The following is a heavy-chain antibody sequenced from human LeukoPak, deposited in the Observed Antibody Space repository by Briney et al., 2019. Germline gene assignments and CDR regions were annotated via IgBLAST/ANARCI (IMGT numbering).Heavy chain of an antibody. CDR3: ASDDYGDLVNAFDI. CDR1: GGSISSYY. J-gene: IGHJ3*02. Sequence: KPSETLSLTCTVSGGSISSYYWSWIRQPPGKGLEWIGYIYYSGSTNYNPSLKSRVTISLDTSKNHFSLKLTSVTAAVTAVYYCASDDYGDLVNAFDIWGQGTMVTVSS. CDR2: IYYSGST. V-gene: IGHV4-59*12. D-gene: IGHD4-17*01.